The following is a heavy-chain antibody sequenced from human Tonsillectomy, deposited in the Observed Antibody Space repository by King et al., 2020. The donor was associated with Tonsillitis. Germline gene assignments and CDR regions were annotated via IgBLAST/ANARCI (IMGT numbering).Heavy chain of an antibody. V-gene: IGHV4-59*02. D-gene: IGHD3-10*01. J-gene: IGHJ3*02. Sequence: VQLRESGPGLVKPSETLSLTCTVSGGSVSSYYWSWIRQPPGKGLEGVGYIYYSGSTNYNPSLKSRVTISVDTTKNPFSLKLTSVTAADTAVYYCARDGGPMGRGVNDAFDIWGQGTMVTVSS. CDR3: ARDGGPMGRGVNDAFDI. CDR2: IYYSGST. CDR1: GGSVSSYY.